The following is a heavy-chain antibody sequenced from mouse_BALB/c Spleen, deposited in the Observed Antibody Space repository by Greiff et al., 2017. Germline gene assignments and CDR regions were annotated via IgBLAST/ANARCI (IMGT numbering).Heavy chain of an antibody. V-gene: IGHV5-17*02. J-gene: IGHJ4*01. CDR2: ISSGSSTI. CDR3: ARPLYYGSSYDAMDY. Sequence: DVMLVESGGGLVQPGGSRKLSCAASGFTFSSFGMHWVRQAPEKGLEWVAYISSGSSTIYYADTVKGRFTISRDNPKNTLFLQMTSLRSEDTAMYYCARPLYYGSSYDAMDYWGQGTSVTVSS. CDR1: GFTFSSFG. D-gene: IGHD1-1*01.